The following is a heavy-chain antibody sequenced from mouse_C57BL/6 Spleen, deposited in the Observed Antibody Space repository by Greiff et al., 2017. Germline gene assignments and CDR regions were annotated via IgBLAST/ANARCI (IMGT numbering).Heavy chain of an antibody. CDR3: AREEPGGYPYCFDY. CDR1: GYTFTSYW. J-gene: IGHJ2*01. D-gene: IGHD2-2*01. Sequence: QVQLQQPGAELVRPGSSVKLSCKASGYTFTSYWMAWVQQRPGQGLEWIGNIYPSDSETHYNQKFKDKATLTVDKSSSTAYMQLSSLTSEDSAVYYCAREEPGGYPYCFDYWGQGTTLTVSS. CDR2: IYPSDSET. V-gene: IGHV1-61*01.